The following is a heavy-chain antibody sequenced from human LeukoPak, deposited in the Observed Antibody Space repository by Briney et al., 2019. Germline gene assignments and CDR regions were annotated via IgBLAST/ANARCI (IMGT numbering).Heavy chain of an antibody. Sequence: GGSLRLSCAASGFTFSSYWMSWVRQAPGKGLEWVANIKQDGSGKYYVDSVKGRFTISRDNAKNTLYLQMNSLRAEDTAVYYCARDHYYGSGSYYTTGYYFDYWGQGTLVTVSS. CDR3: ARDHYYGSGSYYTTGYYFDY. CDR2: IKQDGSGK. D-gene: IGHD3-10*01. V-gene: IGHV3-7*01. CDR1: GFTFSSYW. J-gene: IGHJ4*02.